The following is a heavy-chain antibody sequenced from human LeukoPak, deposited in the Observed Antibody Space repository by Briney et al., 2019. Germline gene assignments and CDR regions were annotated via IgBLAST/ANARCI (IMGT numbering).Heavy chain of an antibody. CDR2: INPNSGGT. Sequence: ASVKVSCKASGYTFTGYYMHWVRQAPGQGLEWMGWINPNSGGTNYAQKFQGRVTMTRDTSISTAYMELSRLRSDDTAVYYCARVFVDTATPRGHYYYMDVWGKGTTVTVSS. D-gene: IGHD5-18*01. J-gene: IGHJ6*03. CDR3: ARVFVDTATPRGHYYYMDV. CDR1: GYTFTGYY. V-gene: IGHV1-2*02.